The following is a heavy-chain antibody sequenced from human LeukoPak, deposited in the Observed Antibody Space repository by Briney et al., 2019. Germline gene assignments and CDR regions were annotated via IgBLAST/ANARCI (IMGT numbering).Heavy chain of an antibody. CDR1: GGSFSGYY. D-gene: IGHD6-19*01. J-gene: IGHJ3*02. V-gene: IGHV4-34*01. CDR3: ARRGRSWQWRRDAFDI. Sequence: SETLSLTCAVYGGSFSGYYWSWIRQPPGKGLEWIGEINHSGSTNYNPSLKSRVTISVDTSKNQFSLKLSSVTAADTAVYYCARRGRSWQWRRDAFDIWGQGTMVTVSS. CDR2: INHSGST.